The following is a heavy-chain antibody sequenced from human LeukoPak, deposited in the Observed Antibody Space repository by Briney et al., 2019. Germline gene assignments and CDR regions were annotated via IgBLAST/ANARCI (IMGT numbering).Heavy chain of an antibody. CDR3: MKEDSDSYGSGSYYNDDH. CDR1: GFTFSSFA. J-gene: IGHJ4*02. CDR2: ICGSGVNT. D-gene: IGHD3-10*01. V-gene: IGHV3-23*01. Sequence: GGSLRLSCAASGFTFSSFAMSWVRQTPGKGLEWVSAICGSGVNTYYAESVKGRFTISRDNSRDTLYLQMNTLRAEDTAVYYCMKEDSDSYGSGSYYNDDHWGQGTLVSVSS.